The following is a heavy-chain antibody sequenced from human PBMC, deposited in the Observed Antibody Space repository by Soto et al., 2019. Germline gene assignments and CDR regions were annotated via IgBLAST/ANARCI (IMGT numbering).Heavy chain of an antibody. V-gene: IGHV4-34*01. CDR1: GGSFSGYY. D-gene: IGHD3-3*01. Sequence: PSETLSLTCAVYGGSFSGYYWSWIRQPPGKGLEWIGEINHSGSTNYNPSLKSRVTISVDTSKNQFSLKLSSVTAADTAVYYCARLDEWSPTRRGQGTLVTVSS. J-gene: IGHJ4*02. CDR2: INHSGST. CDR3: ARLDEWSPTR.